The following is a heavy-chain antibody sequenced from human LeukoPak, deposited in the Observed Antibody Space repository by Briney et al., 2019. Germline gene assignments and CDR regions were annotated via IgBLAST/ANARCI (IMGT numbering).Heavy chain of an antibody. D-gene: IGHD3-10*01. Sequence: GGSLRLSCAASGFTFSSYSMNWVRQAPGKGLEWVSSISSSSSYIYYADSVKGRFTISRDNAKNSLYLQMNSLRAEDTAVYYCAGDPNMVRGVIIYYYGMDVWGQGTAVTVSS. CDR3: AGDPNMVRGVIIYYYGMDV. V-gene: IGHV3-21*01. CDR1: GFTFSSYS. CDR2: ISSSSSYI. J-gene: IGHJ6*02.